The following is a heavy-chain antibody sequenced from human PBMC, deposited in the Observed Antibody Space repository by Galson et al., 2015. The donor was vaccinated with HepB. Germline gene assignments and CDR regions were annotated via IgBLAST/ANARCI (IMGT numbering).Heavy chain of an antibody. D-gene: IGHD1-1*01. V-gene: IGHV1-2*02. Sequence: SVKVSCKASGYTFTHYYIHWVRQAPGQGLEWMGWVNPRGGVTDYAQKFQDRVTLTGDTSITTAYMEMSDMKSDDTAVYYWARSSLYNWNGYDAFDIWGQGTLVTVSS. CDR2: VNPRGGVT. CDR3: ARSSLYNWNGYDAFDI. J-gene: IGHJ3*02. CDR1: GYTFTHYY.